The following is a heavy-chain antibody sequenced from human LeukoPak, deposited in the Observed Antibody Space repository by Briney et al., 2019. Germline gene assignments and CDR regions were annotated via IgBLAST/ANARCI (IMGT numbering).Heavy chain of an antibody. J-gene: IGHJ4*02. CDR2: VNPSGGST. V-gene: IGHV1-46*01. Sequence: ASVKVSCKASGYTFTSYYMHWVRQAPGQGLEWMGIVNPSGGSTSYAQKFQGRVTISVDTSKNQFSLKLSSVTAADTAVYYCARALIQTPRITIFGVAKYYFDYWGQGTLVTVSS. D-gene: IGHD3-3*01. CDR3: ARALIQTPRITIFGVAKYYFDY. CDR1: GYTFTSYY.